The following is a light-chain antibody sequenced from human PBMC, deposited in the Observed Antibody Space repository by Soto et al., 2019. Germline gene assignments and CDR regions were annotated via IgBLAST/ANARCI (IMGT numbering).Light chain of an antibody. CDR1: PGIINY. J-gene: IGKJ5*01. Sequence: DIQMTQSPSSLSASVGDRVTITCRASPGIINYLAWYQQKPGKVPKLLIYAASTLQSGVPSRFSGSGSGTEFTLTISSLQXXXXATYYCQKYNSAPLTFGQGTRLEIK. CDR2: AAS. V-gene: IGKV1-27*01. CDR3: QKYNSAPLT.